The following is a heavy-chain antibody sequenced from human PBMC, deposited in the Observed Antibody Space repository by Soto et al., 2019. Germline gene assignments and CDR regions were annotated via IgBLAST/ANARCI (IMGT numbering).Heavy chain of an antibody. CDR2: VYKDGVT. CDR3: ARARQSYLKAHF. D-gene: IGHD1-26*01. V-gene: IGHV4-61*01. CDR1: GGSVNSGSNY. Sequence: QVQLQESGPGLVKPSETLSLTCTVSGGSVNSGSNYWTWIRQPPGRGLGWIGYVYKDGVTNYNPYPQSRVTISHDTAKRQFSLRLTGVTAADTAVYFCARARQSYLKAHFWGEGALVSV. J-gene: IGHJ4*02.